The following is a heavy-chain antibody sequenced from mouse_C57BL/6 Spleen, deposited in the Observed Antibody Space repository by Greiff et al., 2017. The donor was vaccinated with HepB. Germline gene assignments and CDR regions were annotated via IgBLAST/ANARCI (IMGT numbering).Heavy chain of an antibody. CDR3: TDEGYGSSYFDY. CDR2: IRLKSDNYAT. V-gene: IGHV6-3*01. J-gene: IGHJ2*01. D-gene: IGHD1-1*01. CDR1: GFTFSNYW. Sequence: EVQLVESGGGLVQPGGSMKLSCVASGFTFSNYWMNWVRQSPEKGLEWVAQIRLKSDNYATHYAETVKGRFTISRDDSKSSVYLQMNNLRAEDTGIYYCTDEGYGSSYFDYWGQGTTLTVSS.